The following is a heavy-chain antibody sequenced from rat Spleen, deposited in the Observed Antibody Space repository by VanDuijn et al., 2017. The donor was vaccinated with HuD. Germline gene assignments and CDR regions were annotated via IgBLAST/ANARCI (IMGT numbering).Heavy chain of an antibody. D-gene: IGHD4-3*01. V-gene: IGHV5-31*01. CDR2: ISNTGGNT. CDR3: ARHNSGYGVMDA. J-gene: IGHJ4*01. CDR1: GFTFNYYW. Sequence: EVQLVESGGGLVQPGRSLKLSCITSGFTFNYYWMTWIRQAPGKGLEWVASISNTGGNTYYPDSLKGRFTISRDNARSTLYLQMNSLRSEDTATYYCARHNSGYGVMDAWGQGASVTVSS.